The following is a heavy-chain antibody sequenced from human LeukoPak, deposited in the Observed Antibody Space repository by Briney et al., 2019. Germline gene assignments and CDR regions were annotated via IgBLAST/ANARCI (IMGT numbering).Heavy chain of an antibody. V-gene: IGHV3-7*01. Sequence: GGSLRLSCAAAGFTFSSSWMTWVRQTPGKGLEWVANIKEDGSEKYYVDSVKGRFTISRDNAKNSLYLQMNSLRAEDTALYYCATDVGADWGQGTLVTVSS. CDR1: GFTFSSSW. J-gene: IGHJ4*02. CDR2: IKEDGSEK. CDR3: ATDVGAD.